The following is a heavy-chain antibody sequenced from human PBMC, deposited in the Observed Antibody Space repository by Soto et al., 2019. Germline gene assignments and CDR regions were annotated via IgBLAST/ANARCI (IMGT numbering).Heavy chain of an antibody. V-gene: IGHV1-18*01. CDR2: ISAYNGNT. CDR1: GYTFTSYG. J-gene: IGHJ6*02. D-gene: IGHD3-3*01. CDR3: ARAPPYYDFWSGYRNYYYYGMDV. Sequence: GASVKVSCKASGYTFTSYGISWVRQAPGQGLGWMGWISAYNGNTNYAQKLQGRVTMTTDTSTSTAYMELRSLRSDDTAVYYCARAPPYYDFWSGYRNYYYYGMDVWGQGTTVTVSS.